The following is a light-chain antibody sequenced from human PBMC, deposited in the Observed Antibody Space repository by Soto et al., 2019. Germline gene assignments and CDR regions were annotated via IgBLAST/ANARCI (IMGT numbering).Light chain of an antibody. CDR1: QSISGW. CDR2: DAS. V-gene: IGKV1-5*01. CDR3: QQYGSYRT. Sequence: DIVMTQSPSTLSVSVGERATITCRASQSISGWLAWYQQKPGNAPTLLIYDASILDSGVPARFSGSGSGTEFSLTISRLQPDDFATYYCQQYGSYRTFGQGTKVEIK. J-gene: IGKJ1*01.